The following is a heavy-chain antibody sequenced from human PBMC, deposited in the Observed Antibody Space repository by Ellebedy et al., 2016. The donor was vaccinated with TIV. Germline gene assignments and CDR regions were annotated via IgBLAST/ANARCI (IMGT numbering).Heavy chain of an antibody. V-gene: IGHV4-34*01. Sequence: SETLSLTCAVYGGSFSGFYWSWIRQPPGKGLEWIGEINHSGGTNYSPSLKSRVTVSVDTSKIQFSLKLNSVTAADTAVYYCARDRYYGSGSYHYWGQGTLVTVSS. CDR1: GGSFSGFY. D-gene: IGHD3-10*01. CDR3: ARDRYYGSGSYHY. J-gene: IGHJ4*02. CDR2: INHSGGT.